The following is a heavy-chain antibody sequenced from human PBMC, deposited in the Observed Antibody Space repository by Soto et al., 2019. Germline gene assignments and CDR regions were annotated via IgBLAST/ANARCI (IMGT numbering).Heavy chain of an antibody. Sequence: SETLSLTCAVYGGSFSGYYWNWIRQPPGKGLEWIGEINHIGTINYNASLKSRVTISLDTSKNELLLKLSSVTAADTAVYYCARGRGFDPWGQGTLVTSPQ. CDR2: INHIGTI. J-gene: IGHJ5*02. CDR3: ARGRGFDP. CDR1: GGSFSGYY. V-gene: IGHV4-34*01.